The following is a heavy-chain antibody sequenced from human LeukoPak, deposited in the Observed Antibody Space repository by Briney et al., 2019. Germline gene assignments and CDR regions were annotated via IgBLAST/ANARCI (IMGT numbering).Heavy chain of an antibody. CDR1: GFTFGDYA. J-gene: IGHJ3*02. CDR3: TRDRPRYDYGDYRDTFDI. Sequence: PGGSLRLSCPASGFTFGDYAMNWFRQAPGKGLEWVGFIRSKAYGGTTEYTASVKGRFTISRDDSKSIAYLQMNSLKTEDTALYYCTRDRPRYDYGDYRDTFDIWGQGTMVTVSS. V-gene: IGHV3-49*01. D-gene: IGHD4-17*01. CDR2: IRSKAYGGTT.